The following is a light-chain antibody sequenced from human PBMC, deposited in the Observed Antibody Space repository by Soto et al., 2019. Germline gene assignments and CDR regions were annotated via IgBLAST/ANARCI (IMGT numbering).Light chain of an antibody. V-gene: IGKV3-15*01. CDR3: QQYNNWPPIT. CDR1: QSVSSN. Sequence: EIVMTQSPATLSVSPGERATISCRASQSVSSNLAWYQQKPGQAPRLLIYGASTRATGIPARFSGSGSGTEFTLTTSSLQSEDVAVYYCQQYNNWPPITFGQGTRLEIK. CDR2: GAS. J-gene: IGKJ5*01.